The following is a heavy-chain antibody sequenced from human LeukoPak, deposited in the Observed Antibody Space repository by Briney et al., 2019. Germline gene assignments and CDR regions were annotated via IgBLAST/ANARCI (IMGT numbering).Heavy chain of an antibody. CDR2: ISCYNGDT. Sequence: ASVNVSCKASGYTFTHHGISWVRQAPGQGLEWMGWISCYNGDTIYAQNVQGRVTMTTDASTRTAYIEVRNLRSDDTAMYYCARDPSNSSGYHAHFDSWGQGTLATVSS. D-gene: IGHD3-22*01. CDR3: ARDPSNSSGYHAHFDS. V-gene: IGHV1-18*01. J-gene: IGHJ4*02. CDR1: GYTFTHHG.